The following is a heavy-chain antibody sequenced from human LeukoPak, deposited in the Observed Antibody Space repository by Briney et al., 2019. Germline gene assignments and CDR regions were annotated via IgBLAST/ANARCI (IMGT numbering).Heavy chain of an antibody. CDR1: GGSFSGYY. J-gene: IGHJ4*02. Sequence: SETLSLTCAVYGGSFSGYYWSWIRQPPGKGLEWIGEINHSGGTNYNPSLKSRVTISVDTSKNQFSLKLSSVTAADTAVYYCAGAMGAAGSYYFDYWGQGTLVTVSS. CDR3: AGAMGAAGSYYFDY. CDR2: INHSGGT. D-gene: IGHD5-18*01. V-gene: IGHV4-34*01.